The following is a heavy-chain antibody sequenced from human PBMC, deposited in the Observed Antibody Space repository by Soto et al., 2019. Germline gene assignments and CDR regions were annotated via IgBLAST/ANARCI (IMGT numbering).Heavy chain of an antibody. CDR3: EVGPWEPLTPYYFDY. D-gene: IGHD1-26*01. CDR1: GFTFSSYA. V-gene: IGHV3-64D*08. Sequence: GSLRLSCSASGFTFSSYAMHWVRQAPGKGLEYVSAISSNGGSTYYADSVKGRFTISRDNSKNTLYLQMSSLRAEDTAVYYCEVGPWEPLTPYYFDYWGQGTLVTVSS. J-gene: IGHJ4*02. CDR2: ISSNGGST.